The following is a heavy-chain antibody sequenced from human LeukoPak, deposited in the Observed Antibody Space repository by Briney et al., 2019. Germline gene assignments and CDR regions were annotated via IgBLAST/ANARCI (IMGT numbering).Heavy chain of an antibody. CDR2: INHSGST. V-gene: IGHV4-34*01. CDR1: GGSFSGYY. D-gene: IGHD5-18*01. Sequence: KSSETLSLTCAVYGGSFSGYYWSWIRQPPGKGLEWIGEINHSGSTNYNPSLKSRVTISVDTSKNQFSLKLSSVTAADTAVYYCARNNGWLRWHTSWFDPWGQGTLVTVSS. CDR3: ARNNGWLRWHTSWFDP. J-gene: IGHJ5*02.